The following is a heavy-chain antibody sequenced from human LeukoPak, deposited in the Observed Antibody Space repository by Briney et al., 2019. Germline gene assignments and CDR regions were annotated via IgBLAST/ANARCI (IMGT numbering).Heavy chain of an antibody. CDR3: ARDDVWGSYRYLDY. D-gene: IGHD3-16*02. J-gene: IGHJ4*02. Sequence: KPGGSLRLSCAASGFTFSSYWMSWIRQPPGKGLEWIGYIYYSGSTYYNPSLKSRVTISVDTSKNQFSLKLSSVTAADTAVYYCARDDVWGSYRYLDYWGQGTLVTVSS. V-gene: IGHV4-30-4*01. CDR1: GFTFSSYW. CDR2: IYYSGST.